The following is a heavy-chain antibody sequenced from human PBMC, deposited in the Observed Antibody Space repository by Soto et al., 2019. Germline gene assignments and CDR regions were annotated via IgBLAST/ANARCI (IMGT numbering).Heavy chain of an antibody. D-gene: IGHD5-12*01. CDR1: GGSFSGYS. CDR2: INHSGST. Sequence: PSETLSLTCAVYGGSFSGYSWTWIRQPPGTGLEWIGEINHSGSTNYNPSLKSRVTISVDTSKNQFSLKLSSVTAADTAVYYCARARGRDGYNLFDYWGQGTLVTVSS. V-gene: IGHV4-34*01. J-gene: IGHJ4*02. CDR3: ARARGRDGYNLFDY.